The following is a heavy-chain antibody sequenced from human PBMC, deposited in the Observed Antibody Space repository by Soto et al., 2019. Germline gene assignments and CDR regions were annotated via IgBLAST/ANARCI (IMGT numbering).Heavy chain of an antibody. V-gene: IGHV3-30*03. CDR2: ISYDGSNE. J-gene: IGHJ3*01. D-gene: IGHD2-8*01. CDR3: AIGGYCTTGVCPHYYCDF. Sequence: QVQLVESGGGVVQPGRSLRLSCAASGFTFMSYGMHWVRQAPGKGLEWVAFISYDGSNEYYADSVKGRFTISRDNSRNTLFLQMNCLSAEDTAVYYCAIGGYCTTGVCPHYYCDFWGQGTTVTVSS. CDR1: GFTFMSYG.